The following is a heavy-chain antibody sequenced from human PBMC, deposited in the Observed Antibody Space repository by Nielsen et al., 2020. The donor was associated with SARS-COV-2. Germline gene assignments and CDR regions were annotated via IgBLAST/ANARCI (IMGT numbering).Heavy chain of an antibody. J-gene: IGHJ6*02. CDR3: ARFGTSNYSHYYGADV. D-gene: IGHD2-21*01. CDR2: IFYLGSS. Sequence: SETLSLTCTVSGGSMRNDHWGWLRQPPGKGLEWIGYIFYLGSSSYNPSLKSRVTMALDTSRNQFSLSLSSVTAADTAVYYCARFGTSNYSHYYGADVWGQGTTVTVSS. V-gene: IGHV4-59*01. CDR1: GGSMRNDH.